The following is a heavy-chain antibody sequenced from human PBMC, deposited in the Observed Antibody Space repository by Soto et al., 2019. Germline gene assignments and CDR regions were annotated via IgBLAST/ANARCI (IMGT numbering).Heavy chain of an antibody. D-gene: IGHD3-3*01. CDR2: IYWDDDK. CDR3: AHRVLRTVFGLVTATAIYFDF. Sequence: QITLNESGPTVVRPTETLTLTCRFSGFSLTTSGVGVGWIRQSPGKAPEWLALIYWDDDKRYSGSLKSRLSNTKDTSKTQVVLTVSDLDPTDTATYYCAHRVLRTVFGLVTATAIYFDFWGQGTPVAVSS. J-gene: IGHJ4*02. V-gene: IGHV2-5*02. CDR1: GFSLTTSGVG.